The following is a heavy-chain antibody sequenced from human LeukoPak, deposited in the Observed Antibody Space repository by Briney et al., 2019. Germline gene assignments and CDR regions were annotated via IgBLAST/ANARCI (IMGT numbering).Heavy chain of an antibody. CDR3: ARGGIVVVVAATHYYYYGMDV. CDR1: GFTFSSYA. V-gene: IGHV3-48*03. J-gene: IGHJ6*02. D-gene: IGHD2-15*01. CDR2: ISSSGSTI. Sequence: GGSLRLSCAASGFTFSSYAMHWVRQAPGKGLEWVSYISSSGSTIYYADSVKGRFTISRDNAKNSLYLQMNSLRAEDTAVYYCARGGIVVVVAATHYYYYGMDVWGQGTTVTVSS.